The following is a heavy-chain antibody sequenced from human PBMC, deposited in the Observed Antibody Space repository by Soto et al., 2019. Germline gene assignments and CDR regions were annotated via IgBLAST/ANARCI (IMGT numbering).Heavy chain of an antibody. D-gene: IGHD4-17*01. CDR3: ASYAGLAHLLNYCGLIV. V-gene: IGHV1-69*01. Sequence: QVHLVQSSAEVKKPGFSVKVSCKASGGTFTSIAFSWVRQAPGQGLEWMGGIIPVLGTPNYAQKCQARVKITADASMTTVHLALSSLRSDHTAVYYCASYAGLAHLLNYCGLIVWGQGPTVIV. CDR2: IIPVLGTP. CDR1: GGTFTSIA. J-gene: IGHJ6*02.